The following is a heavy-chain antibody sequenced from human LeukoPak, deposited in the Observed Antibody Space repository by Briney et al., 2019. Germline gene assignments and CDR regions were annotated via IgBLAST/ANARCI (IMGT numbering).Heavy chain of an antibody. CDR1: GYTLTELS. J-gene: IGHJ4*02. V-gene: IGHV1-24*01. CDR2: FDPEDGET. Sequence: ASVKVSCKVSGYTLTELSMHWVRQAPGKGLEWMGGFDPEDGETIYAQKFQGRVTMTEDTSTDTAYMELGSLRSEDTAVYYCATEAGLIGSSWPPRLDYWGQGTLVTVSS. CDR3: ATEAGLIGSSWPPRLDY. D-gene: IGHD6-13*01.